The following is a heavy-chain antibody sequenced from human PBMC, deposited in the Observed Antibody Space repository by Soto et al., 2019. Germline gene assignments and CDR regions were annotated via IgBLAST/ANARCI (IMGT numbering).Heavy chain of an antibody. CDR2: IYYSGST. D-gene: IGHD3-10*01. Sequence: SETLSLTCTVSGGSISSSSYYWGWIRQPPGKGLEWIGSIYYSGSTYYNPSLKSRVTISVDTSKNQFSLKLSSVTAADTAVYYCAREDYYDSGTYYYYYGMDVWGQGTTVTVSS. V-gene: IGHV4-39*02. CDR3: AREDYYDSGTYYYYYGMDV. CDR1: GGSISSSSYY. J-gene: IGHJ6*02.